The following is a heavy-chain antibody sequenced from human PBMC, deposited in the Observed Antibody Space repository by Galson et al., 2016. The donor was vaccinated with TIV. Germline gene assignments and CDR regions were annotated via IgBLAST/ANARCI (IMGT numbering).Heavy chain of an antibody. V-gene: IGHV1-3*01. D-gene: IGHD4-23*01. J-gene: IGHJ4*02. CDR2: VNAGNGNT. CDR1: GYMFSSHA. Sequence: SVKVSCKASGYMFSSHAMHWVRQAPGQRLEWMGWVNAGNGNTKHSQNFQGRVTITRDTSATTTYMELRSLRSEDMAVYYCARGAVGAVKYFDNWGQGTLVTVSS. CDR3: ARGAVGAVKYFDN.